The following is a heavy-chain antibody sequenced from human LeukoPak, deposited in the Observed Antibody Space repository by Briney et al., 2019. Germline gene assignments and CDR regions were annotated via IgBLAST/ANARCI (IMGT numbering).Heavy chain of an antibody. CDR3: ATRSSTLAAARCFDD. D-gene: IGHD6-6*01. J-gene: IGHJ4*03. Sequence: SETLPLTCAVHGESFSAYFWSWIRQVPGKGLEWIGEIDHRGSSNYNPPLKSRATISVDTSKNHFSLSLTSVTAADTAVYYCATRSSTLAAARCFDDWGQGTVVT. V-gene: IGHV4-34*01. CDR2: IDHRGSS. CDR1: GESFSAYF.